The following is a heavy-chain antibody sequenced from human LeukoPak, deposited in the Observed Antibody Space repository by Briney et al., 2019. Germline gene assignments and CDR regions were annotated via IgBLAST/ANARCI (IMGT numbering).Heavy chain of an antibody. CDR1: GFTFSNYA. V-gene: IGHV3-23*01. CDR3: ARDRYGDHDYYYGMDV. J-gene: IGHJ6*02. D-gene: IGHD4-17*01. Sequence: GGSLRLSCAASGFTFSNYAMSWVRQAPGKGLEWVSAISGSGGTTFYADSVKGRFTISRDNSKNTLYLQMNSLRAEDTAVYYCARDRYGDHDYYYGMDVWGQGTTVTVSS. CDR2: ISGSGGTT.